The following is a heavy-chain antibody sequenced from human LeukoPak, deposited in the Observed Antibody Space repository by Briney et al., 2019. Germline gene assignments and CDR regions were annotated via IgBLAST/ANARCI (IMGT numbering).Heavy chain of an antibody. J-gene: IGHJ4*02. CDR2: ISAYNGNT. CDR3: ARDFSGAAAGTVGADY. D-gene: IGHD6-13*01. V-gene: IGHV1-18*01. Sequence: ASVKVSCKASGYTFTSYGISWVRQAPGQGLEWMGWISAYNGNTNYAQKLQGRVTMTTDTSTSTAYMELRSLRSDDTAVYYCARDFSGAAAGTVGADYWGQGTLVTVSS. CDR1: GYTFTSYG.